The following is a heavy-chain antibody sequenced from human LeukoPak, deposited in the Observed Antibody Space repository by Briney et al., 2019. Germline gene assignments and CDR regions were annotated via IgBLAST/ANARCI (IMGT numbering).Heavy chain of an antibody. D-gene: IGHD6-19*01. V-gene: IGHV4-59*12. CDR3: ARDRRGIAVAGKYYFDY. CDR1: GGSIRSYY. Sequence: SETLSLTCTVSGGSIRSYYWSWIRQPPGKGLEWVGYIYDSGSTSYNPSLKSRVTISVDTSKNQFSLKLSSVTAADTAVYYCARDRRGIAVAGKYYFDYWGQGTLVTVSS. J-gene: IGHJ4*02. CDR2: IYDSGST.